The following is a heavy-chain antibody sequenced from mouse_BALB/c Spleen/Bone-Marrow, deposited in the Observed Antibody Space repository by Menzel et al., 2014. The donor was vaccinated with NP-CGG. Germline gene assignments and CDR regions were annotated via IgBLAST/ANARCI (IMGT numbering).Heavy chain of an antibody. J-gene: IGHJ2*01. CDR2: IRNKAYGYTT. CDR3: ARDMGGLLFDS. Sequence: EVKVVESGGGLVQPGGSLRLSCATSGFTFTDYYMNWVRQPPGKALEWLVFIRNKAYGYTTEYSASVKGRFTISRDNSQNILYLQMNTLGAEDSATYYCARDMGGLLFDSWGQGTTLSVSS. D-gene: IGHD1-1*01. CDR1: GFTFTDYY. V-gene: IGHV7-3*02.